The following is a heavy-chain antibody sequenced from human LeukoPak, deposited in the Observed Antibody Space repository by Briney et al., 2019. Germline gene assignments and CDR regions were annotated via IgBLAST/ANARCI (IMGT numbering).Heavy chain of an antibody. CDR1: GYSFTSYW. D-gene: IGHD2-2*01. Sequence: GESLKISCKGPGYSFTSYWIGWVRQMPGKGLEWMGIIYPGDSDTRYSPSFQGQVTISADKSISTAYLQWSSLKASDTAMYYCATGGYCSSTSCFNWFDPWGQGTLVTVSS. J-gene: IGHJ5*02. CDR3: ATGGYCSSTSCFNWFDP. V-gene: IGHV5-51*01. CDR2: IYPGDSDT.